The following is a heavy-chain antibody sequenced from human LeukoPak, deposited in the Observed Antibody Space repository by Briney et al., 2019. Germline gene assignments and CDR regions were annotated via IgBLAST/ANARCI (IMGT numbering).Heavy chain of an antibody. D-gene: IGHD6-13*01. CDR3: AKEPSSSWYYFDY. Sequence: PGGSLRLSCAASGFTLSSYGMHWVRQAPGKGLEWVAFIRYDGSNKYYADSVKGRFTISRDNSKNTLYLQMNSLRAEDTAVYYCAKEPSSSWYYFDYWGQGTLVTVSS. CDR1: GFTLSSYG. CDR2: IRYDGSNK. V-gene: IGHV3-30*02. J-gene: IGHJ4*02.